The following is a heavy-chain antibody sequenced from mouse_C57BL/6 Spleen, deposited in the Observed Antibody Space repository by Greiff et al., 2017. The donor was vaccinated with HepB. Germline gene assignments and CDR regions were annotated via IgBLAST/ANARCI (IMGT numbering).Heavy chain of an antibody. Sequence: VMLVESGPGLVQPSQSLSITCTVSGFSLTSYGVHWVRQSPGKGLEWLGVIWSGGSTDYNAAFISRLSISKDNSKSQVFFKMNSLQADDTAIYYCARNSDYYGSSSFAYWGQGTLVTVSA. J-gene: IGHJ3*01. D-gene: IGHD1-1*01. V-gene: IGHV2-2*01. CDR3: ARNSDYYGSSSFAY. CDR1: GFSLTSYG. CDR2: IWSGGST.